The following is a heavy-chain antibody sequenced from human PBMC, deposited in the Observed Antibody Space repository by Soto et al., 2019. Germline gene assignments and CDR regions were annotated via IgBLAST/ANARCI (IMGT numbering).Heavy chain of an antibody. V-gene: IGHV3-23*01. J-gene: IGHJ3*02. CDR2: ISGSGGST. CDR1: GFTFRSYA. CDR3: AKDRVQDDILTGPDAFDI. D-gene: IGHD3-9*01. Sequence: GGSLRLSCAASGFTFRSYAMSWVRQAPGKGLEWVSAISGSGGSTYYADSVKGRFTISRDNSKNTLYLQMNSLRAEDTAVYYCAKDRVQDDILTGPDAFDIWGQGTMVTVSS.